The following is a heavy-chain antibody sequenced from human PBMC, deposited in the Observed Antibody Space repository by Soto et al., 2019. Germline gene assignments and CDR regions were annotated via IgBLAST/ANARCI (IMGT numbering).Heavy chain of an antibody. CDR3: ARDPVCGGDCYSNGMDV. Sequence: QVQLQESGPGLVKPSQTLSLTCTVSGGSISSGGYYWSWIRQHPGKGLEWIGYIYYSGSTYYNPSLKSRVTISVDTCKNQFSLKLSSVTAADTAVYYCARDPVCGGDCYSNGMDVWGQGTTVTVSS. CDR2: IYYSGST. V-gene: IGHV4-31*03. CDR1: GGSISSGGYY. D-gene: IGHD2-21*02. J-gene: IGHJ6*02.